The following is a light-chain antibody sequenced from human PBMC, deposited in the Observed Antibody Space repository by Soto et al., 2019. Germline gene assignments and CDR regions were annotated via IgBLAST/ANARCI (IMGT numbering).Light chain of an antibody. CDR2: DAS. CDR1: QSVSSSY. J-gene: IGKJ4*01. CDR3: QQHSNWPLT. Sequence: EMVLTQSPDTLSLSPGERATLSCKARQSVSSSYLAWYQQRPGQAPRLLIYDASSRATGIPARFSGSGSGTDFTLTISSLEPEDFAVYYCQQHSNWPLTFGGGTKVDIK. V-gene: IGKV3D-20*02.